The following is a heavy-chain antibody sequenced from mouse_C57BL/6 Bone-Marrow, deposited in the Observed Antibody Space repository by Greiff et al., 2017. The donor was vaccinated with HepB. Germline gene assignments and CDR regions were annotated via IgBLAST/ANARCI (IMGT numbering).Heavy chain of an antibody. J-gene: IGHJ3*01. CDR2: IRNKANGYTT. CDR3: ARYIRPEGFAY. CDR1: GFTFTDYY. Sequence: EVKLMESGGGLVQPGGSLSLSCAASGFTFTDYYMSWVRQPPGKALEWLGFIRNKANGYTTEYSASVKGRFTISRDNSQSILYLQMNALRAEDSATYYCARYIRPEGFAYWGQGTLVAVSA. V-gene: IGHV7-3*01.